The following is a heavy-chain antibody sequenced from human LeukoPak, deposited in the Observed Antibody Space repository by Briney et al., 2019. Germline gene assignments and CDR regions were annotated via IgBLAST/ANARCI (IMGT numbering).Heavy chain of an antibody. V-gene: IGHV4-39*01. D-gene: IGHD6-19*01. J-gene: IGHJ4*02. CDR3: ARRVRYSSGWTFDY. CDR2: IYYSGST. Sequence: PSETLSLTCTVSGGSISSSSYYWGWIRQPPGKGLEWIGSIYYSGSTYYNPSPKSRVTISVDTSKNQFSLKLSSVTAADTAVYYCARRVRYSSGWTFDYWGQGTLVTVSS. CDR1: GGSISSSSYY.